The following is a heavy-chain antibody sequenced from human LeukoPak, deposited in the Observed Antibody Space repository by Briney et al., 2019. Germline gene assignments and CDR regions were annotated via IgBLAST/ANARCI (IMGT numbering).Heavy chain of an antibody. CDR2: INPSGGST. V-gene: IGHV1-46*01. J-gene: IGHJ4*02. Sequence: SVTVSCTASGYAFTIYYMHWVRQAPGQGLEWMGIINPSGGSTSYAQKFQGRVTMTTDTSTSTAYMELRSLRSDDTAVYYCARDPPRKRITMVRGVACDYWGQGTLVTVSS. CDR3: ARDPPRKRITMVRGVACDY. D-gene: IGHD3-10*01. CDR1: GYAFTIYY.